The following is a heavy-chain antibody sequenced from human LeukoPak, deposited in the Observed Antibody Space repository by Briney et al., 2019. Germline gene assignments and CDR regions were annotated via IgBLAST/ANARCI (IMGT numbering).Heavy chain of an antibody. CDR3: ARVRVRPHYYYYMDV. D-gene: IGHD3-10*01. CDR2: ISGSGGST. CDR1: GFTFSSYG. J-gene: IGHJ6*03. V-gene: IGHV3-23*01. Sequence: GGTLRLSCAASGFTFSSYGMSWVRQAPGKGLEWVSAISGSGGSTYYADSVKGRFTISRDNSKNTLYLQMNSLRAEDTAVYYCARVRVRPHYYYYMDVWGKGTTVTISS.